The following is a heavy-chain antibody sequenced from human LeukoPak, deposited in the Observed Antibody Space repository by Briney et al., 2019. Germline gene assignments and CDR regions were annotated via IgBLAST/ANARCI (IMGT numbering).Heavy chain of an antibody. D-gene: IGHD6-19*01. J-gene: IGHJ4*02. V-gene: IGHV3-21*01. Sequence: PGRSLRLSCAASGFTFSSYSMNWVRQAPGKGLEWVSSISSSSSYIYYADSVKGRFTISRDNAKNSLYLQINSLRAEDTAVYYCARAFISSGYIDYWGQGTLVTVSS. CDR1: GFTFSSYS. CDR2: ISSSSSYI. CDR3: ARAFISSGYIDY.